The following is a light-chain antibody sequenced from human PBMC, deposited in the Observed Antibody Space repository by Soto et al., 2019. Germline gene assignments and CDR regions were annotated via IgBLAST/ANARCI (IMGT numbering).Light chain of an antibody. CDR2: DAS. J-gene: IGKJ2*01. Sequence: DIQMTQSPSTLSASVGDRVSISCRASQSLDKWLAWYQQKPGEAPKLLVSDASNLESGVSSRFTGSGSGTDFTLTISSLQPDDFATYYCQQYTRYPYTFGQGTKLEIK. V-gene: IGKV1-5*01. CDR3: QQYTRYPYT. CDR1: QSLDKW.